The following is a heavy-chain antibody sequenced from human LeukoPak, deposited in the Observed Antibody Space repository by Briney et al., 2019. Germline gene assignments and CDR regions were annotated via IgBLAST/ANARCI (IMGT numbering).Heavy chain of an antibody. J-gene: IGHJ4*02. CDR1: GFTFSSYG. Sequence: GGSLRLSCAASGFTFSSYGMHWVRQAPGKGLEWVAVISYDGSNKYYADSVKGRFTISRDNSKNTLYLQMNSLRAEDTAVYYCAKDGEEQGAFDYWGQGTLVTVSS. D-gene: IGHD2-21*01. CDR3: AKDGEEQGAFDY. V-gene: IGHV3-30*18. CDR2: ISYDGSNK.